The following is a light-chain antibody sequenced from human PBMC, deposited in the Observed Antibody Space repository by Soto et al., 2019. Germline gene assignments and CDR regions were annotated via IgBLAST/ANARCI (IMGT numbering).Light chain of an antibody. CDR3: QQYDSHPLT. V-gene: IGKV1-33*01. J-gene: IGKJ5*01. CDR1: QDITSY. CDR2: DVS. Sequence: DIQMTQSPPSLSVSVGDRVTITCQASQDITSYLHWYQQKPGKAPQLLIYDVSNLQTGVPSRFSGGGSGTDFALTISSLEPEDIATYYCQQYDSHPLTFGRGTRLEIK.